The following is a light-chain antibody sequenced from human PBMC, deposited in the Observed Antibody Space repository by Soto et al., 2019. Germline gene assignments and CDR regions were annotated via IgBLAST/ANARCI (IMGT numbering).Light chain of an antibody. CDR2: GVS. CDR1: QSVSSSS. CDR3: QQYGCSPLT. V-gene: IGKV3-20*01. Sequence: EIVLTQSPGTLSLSPRESATLSCSASQSVSSSSLAWYQQKPGQAPRLLFFGVSNRAAGVPDRVGGSGSGTDFTLTISRLEPEDFAVYYCQQYGCSPLTFGGGTKVEIK. J-gene: IGKJ4*01.